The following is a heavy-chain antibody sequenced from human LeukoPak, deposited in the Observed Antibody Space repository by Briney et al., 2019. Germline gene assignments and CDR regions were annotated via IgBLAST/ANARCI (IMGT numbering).Heavy chain of an antibody. Sequence: KPSETLSPTCTVSGGSISSYYWSWIRQPPGKGLEWIGYIYYSGSTNYNPSLKSRVTISVDTSKNQFSLKLSSVTAADTAVYYCARHLSNAVITRPNWFDPWGQGTLVTVSS. J-gene: IGHJ5*02. CDR1: GGSISSYY. D-gene: IGHD3-22*01. V-gene: IGHV4-59*08. CDR2: IYYSGST. CDR3: ARHLSNAVITRPNWFDP.